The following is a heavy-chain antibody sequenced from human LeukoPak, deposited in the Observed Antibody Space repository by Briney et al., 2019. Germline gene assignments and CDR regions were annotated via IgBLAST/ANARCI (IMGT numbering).Heavy chain of an antibody. Sequence: ASVKVSCKVSGHTLGDLSMHWVRQAPGKGLERMGGFDPEDGETIYAQKFQGRLTVTEDTDTDTAYMELSSLRSEDTAVFYCASPLRSRSDAFDIWGQGTMVTVSS. CDR2: FDPEDGET. V-gene: IGHV1-24*01. D-gene: IGHD6-13*01. J-gene: IGHJ3*02. CDR3: ASPLRSRSDAFDI. CDR1: GHTLGDLS.